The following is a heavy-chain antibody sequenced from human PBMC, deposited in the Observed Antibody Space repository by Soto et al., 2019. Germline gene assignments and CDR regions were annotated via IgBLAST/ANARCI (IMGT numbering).Heavy chain of an antibody. Sequence: SETLSLTCTISGGSISSSAHYWGWIRQPPGKGLEWIGSIYYSGSTYYNPSLKSRVTISVDKSKNQFSLKLSSVTAADTAVYYCAKCITALGPIDYWGQGTLVTVSS. V-gene: IGHV4-39*07. CDR2: IYYSGST. D-gene: IGHD6-6*01. CDR3: AKCITALGPIDY. J-gene: IGHJ4*02. CDR1: GGSISSSAHY.